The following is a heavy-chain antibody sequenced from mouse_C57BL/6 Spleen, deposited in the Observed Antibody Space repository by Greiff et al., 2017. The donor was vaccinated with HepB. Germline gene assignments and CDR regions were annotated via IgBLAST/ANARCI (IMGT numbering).Heavy chain of an antibody. J-gene: IGHJ2*01. CDR2: IYPGSGST. Sequence: QVQLQQSGAELVKPGASVKMSCKASGYTFTSYWITWVKQRPGQGLEWIGDIYPGSGSTNYNEKFKSKATLTVDTSSSTAYMQLSSLTSEDSAVYYCASATMALYYFDYWGQGTTLTVSS. CDR1: GYTFTSYW. CDR3: ASATMALYYFDY. V-gene: IGHV1-55*01. D-gene: IGHD2-1*01.